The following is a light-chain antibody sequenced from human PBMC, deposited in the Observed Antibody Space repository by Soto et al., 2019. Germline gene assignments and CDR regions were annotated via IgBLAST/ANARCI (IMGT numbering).Light chain of an antibody. V-gene: IGLV2-8*01. CDR2: EVT. CDR1: SGDIGGYDY. CDR3: SSYAGSNNPYV. Sequence: QSALTQPPSASGSPEQSVTISCTGTSGDIGGYDYVSWYQQHPGKAPKLMIYEVTKRPLGVPDRFSGSKSGNTASLTVSGLQAEDEADYYCSSYAGSNNPYVFGTGTKLTVL. J-gene: IGLJ1*01.